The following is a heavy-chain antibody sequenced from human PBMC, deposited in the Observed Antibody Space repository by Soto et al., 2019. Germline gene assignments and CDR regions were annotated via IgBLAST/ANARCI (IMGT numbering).Heavy chain of an antibody. CDR3: ARALYYYDSSGYYGS. D-gene: IGHD3-22*01. V-gene: IGHV3-33*08. CDR2: TSYHGNKE. Sequence: GGSLRLSCAASGFTFSTCGMHWVRQAPGKGLEWVALTSYHGNKEYYADSVKGRFTISRDNAKNSLYLQMNSLRAEDTAVYYCARALYYYDSSGYYGSWGQGTLVTV. CDR1: GFTFSTCG. J-gene: IGHJ5*02.